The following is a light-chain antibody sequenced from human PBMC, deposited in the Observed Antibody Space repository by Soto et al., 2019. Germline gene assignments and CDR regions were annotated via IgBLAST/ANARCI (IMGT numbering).Light chain of an antibody. Sequence: DVQMTKSPSSLSASVGDRVTITCRASQSISSYLNWYQQKPGKAPKLLISAASSLQSGVPSRFSGSGSGTDFTLTISSLQPEDFATYYCQQSYSTPFTFGPGNKVDIK. V-gene: IGKV1-39*01. J-gene: IGKJ3*01. CDR1: QSISSY. CDR3: QQSYSTPFT. CDR2: AAS.